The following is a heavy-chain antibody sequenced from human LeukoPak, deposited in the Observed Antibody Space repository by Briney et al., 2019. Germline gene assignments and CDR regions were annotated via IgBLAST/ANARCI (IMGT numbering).Heavy chain of an antibody. J-gene: IGHJ5*02. V-gene: IGHV4-34*01. CDR1: GGSFSGYY. CDR2: INHSGST. CDR3: ANGGNRHKNWFDP. Sequence: SETLSLTCAVYGGSFSGYYWSWIRQPPGKGLEWIGEINHSGSTNYNPSLKSRVTISVDTSKNQFSLKLSSVTAADTAVYYCANGGNRHKNWFDPWGQGTLVTVSS. D-gene: IGHD4-23*01.